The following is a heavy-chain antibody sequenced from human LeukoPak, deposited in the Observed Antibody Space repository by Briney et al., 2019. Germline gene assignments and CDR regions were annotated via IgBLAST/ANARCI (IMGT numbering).Heavy chain of an antibody. Sequence: ASVKVSCKASGYTLTSYAIHWVRQAPGQSLEWMGWINSDNGNTKYSPKFQGGVTITRDTSASTDYMELSSLRSEDTAVYYCARGAYDDYARYWGQGTLVTVSS. V-gene: IGHV1-3*01. J-gene: IGHJ4*02. CDR3: ARGAYDDYARY. CDR2: INSDNGNT. D-gene: IGHD4-17*01. CDR1: GYTLTSYA.